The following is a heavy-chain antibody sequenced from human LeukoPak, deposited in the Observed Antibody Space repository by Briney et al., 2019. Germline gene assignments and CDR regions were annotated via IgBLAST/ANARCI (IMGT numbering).Heavy chain of an antibody. Sequence: SETLSLTCTVSGGSVSSGSYYWTWIRQPPGKGLEWIGYISYSGSTNYNPSLKSRVTISVDTSKNQFSLNLSSVTAADTAVYYCARARGHTYGDLEMDVWGQGTTATVSS. V-gene: IGHV4-61*01. J-gene: IGHJ6*02. CDR3: ARARGHTYGDLEMDV. D-gene: IGHD5-18*01. CDR2: ISYSGST. CDR1: GGSVSSGSYY.